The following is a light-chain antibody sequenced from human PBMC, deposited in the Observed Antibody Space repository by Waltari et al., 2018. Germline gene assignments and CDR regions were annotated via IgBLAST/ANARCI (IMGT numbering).Light chain of an antibody. V-gene: IGLV2-14*03. CDR1: MNDLGSYDF. CDR3: SSYTTSSTWV. J-gene: IGLJ3*02. CDR2: DVR. Sequence: QSALTQAASVSGSPGQTIPISCSGSMNDLGSYDFVYWFRQHPGKAPTLLLYDVRNRPWGISNRFSGSKSGYTASLTISGLQAEDEADYYCSSYTTSSTWVFGGGTRVTVL.